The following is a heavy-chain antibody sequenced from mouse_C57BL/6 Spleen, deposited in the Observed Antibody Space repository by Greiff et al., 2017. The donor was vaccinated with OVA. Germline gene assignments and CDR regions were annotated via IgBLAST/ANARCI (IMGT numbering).Heavy chain of an antibody. D-gene: IGHD3-3*01. Sequence: EVHLVESGGGLVKPGGSLKLSCAASGFTFSSYSMYWVRQTPEQRLEWVATISDGGSYTYYPDNVKGRFTISRDNAKNNLYLQMSHLKSEDTAMYYCARESEGWGYLDYWGQGTTLTVSS. V-gene: IGHV5-4*01. CDR3: ARESEGWGYLDY. CDR1: GFTFSSYS. CDR2: ISDGGSYT. J-gene: IGHJ2*01.